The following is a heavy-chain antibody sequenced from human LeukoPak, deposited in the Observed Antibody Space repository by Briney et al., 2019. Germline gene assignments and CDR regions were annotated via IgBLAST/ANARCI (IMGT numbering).Heavy chain of an antibody. Sequence: GRSLRLSCAASGFTFSSYAMHWVRQAPGKGLEWVAVISHDGSNKYYADSVKGRFTISRDNSKNTLYLQMNSLRAEDTAVYYCARDPTRGYDILTGLSPWGQGTLVTVSS. D-gene: IGHD3-9*01. J-gene: IGHJ5*02. CDR3: ARDPTRGYDILTGLSP. V-gene: IGHV3-30*04. CDR1: GFTFSSYA. CDR2: ISHDGSNK.